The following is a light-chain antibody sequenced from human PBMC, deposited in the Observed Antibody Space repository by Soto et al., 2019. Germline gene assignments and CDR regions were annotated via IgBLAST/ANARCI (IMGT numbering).Light chain of an antibody. CDR3: QQYNDYPIT. CDR2: KAS. CDR1: QSINNW. J-gene: IGKJ4*01. V-gene: IGKV1-5*03. Sequence: DIQMTQSPSTLSASVGDKVTITCRASQSINNWLAWYQQKPGKAPKLLIYKASSLESGVPSRFSGSGSGTEFTLTISSLQPDDFATYYCQQYNDYPITFGGGTKWIS.